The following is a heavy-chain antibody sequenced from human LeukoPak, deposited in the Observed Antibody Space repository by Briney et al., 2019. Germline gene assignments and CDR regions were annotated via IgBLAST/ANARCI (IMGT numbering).Heavy chain of an antibody. Sequence: PGGSLRLSCAASGFTFSSYWMSWVRQAPGKVLEWVANIKQDGSEKYYVDSVKGRFTISRDNAKNSLYLQMNSLRAEDTAVYYCARRDIVVVPAAIFGAFDIWGQGTMVTVSS. CDR3: ARRDIVVVPAAIFGAFDI. CDR2: IKQDGSEK. D-gene: IGHD2-2*02. CDR1: GFTFSSYW. J-gene: IGHJ3*02. V-gene: IGHV3-7*01.